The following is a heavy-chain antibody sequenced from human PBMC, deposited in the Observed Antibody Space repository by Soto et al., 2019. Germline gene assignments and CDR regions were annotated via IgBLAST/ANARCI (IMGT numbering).Heavy chain of an antibody. CDR2: INSDGSST. Sequence: GGSLRLSCAASGFTFSSYWMHWVRQAPGKGLVWVSRINSDGSSTSYADSVKGRFTISRDNSKNTLYLQMNSLRAEDTAVYYCAKGRDCSSTSCSRHNWFDPWGQGTLVTVSS. J-gene: IGHJ5*02. CDR3: AKGRDCSSTSCSRHNWFDP. D-gene: IGHD2-2*01. V-gene: IGHV3-74*01. CDR1: GFTFSSYW.